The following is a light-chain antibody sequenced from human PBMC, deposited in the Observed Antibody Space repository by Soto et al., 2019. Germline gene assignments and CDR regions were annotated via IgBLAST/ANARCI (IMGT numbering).Light chain of an antibody. CDR3: QKYNSAPII. V-gene: IGKV1-27*01. CDR1: QDIGTS. CDR2: GAS. J-gene: IGKJ5*01. Sequence: DIRMTQSPSSLSAAVGDRVTITCRASQDIGTSLAWYQKKPGKAPKLLIYGASILQSGVPSRFGGSGSGTEFTLTITGLQSADFATYYCQKYNSAPIIFGQGTRLEIK.